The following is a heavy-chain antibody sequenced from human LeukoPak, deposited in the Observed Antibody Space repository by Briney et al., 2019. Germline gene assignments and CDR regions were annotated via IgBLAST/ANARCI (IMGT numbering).Heavy chain of an antibody. CDR3: ARSSGTGTFSY. Sequence: SETLPLTCAVYGGSFSGYYWSWIRQPPGKGLEWIGEINHSGSTNYNPSLKSRVTISVDTSKNQFSLKLSSVTAADTAVYYCARSSGTGTFSYWGQGTLVTVSS. CDR2: INHSGST. CDR1: GGSFSGYY. J-gene: IGHJ4*02. D-gene: IGHD6-25*01. V-gene: IGHV4-34*01.